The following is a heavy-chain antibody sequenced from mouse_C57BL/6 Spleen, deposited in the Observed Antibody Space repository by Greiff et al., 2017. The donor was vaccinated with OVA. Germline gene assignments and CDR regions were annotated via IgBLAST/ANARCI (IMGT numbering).Heavy chain of an antibody. Sequence: VQLQQSGAELVRPGTSVKVSCKASGYAFTNYLIEWVKQRPGQGLEWIGVINPGSGGTNYNEKFKGKATLTADKSSSTAYMQLSSLTSEDSAVYFCARANWDSYFDYWGQGTTLTVSS. J-gene: IGHJ2*01. V-gene: IGHV1-54*01. CDR3: ARANWDSYFDY. D-gene: IGHD4-1*01. CDR2: INPGSGGT. CDR1: GYAFTNYL.